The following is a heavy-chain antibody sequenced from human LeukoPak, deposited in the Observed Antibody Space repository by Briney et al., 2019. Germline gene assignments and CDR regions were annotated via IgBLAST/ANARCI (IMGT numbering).Heavy chain of an antibody. CDR2: ISSGGSTT. CDR1: GFILSSYE. Sequence: GGSLRLSCAASGFILSSYEMNWVRQAPGKGLQWISYISSGGSTTYYADSVKGRFTISRDNAKNSLYLQMNSLRVEDTAVYYCARAKGYSSGWSEPRDEDWGQGILVTVSS. V-gene: IGHV3-48*03. J-gene: IGHJ4*02. CDR3: ARAKGYSSGWSEPRDED. D-gene: IGHD6-19*01.